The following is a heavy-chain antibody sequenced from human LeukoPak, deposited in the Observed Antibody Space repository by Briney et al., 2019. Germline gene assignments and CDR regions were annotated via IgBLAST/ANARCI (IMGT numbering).Heavy chain of an antibody. D-gene: IGHD4-11*01. CDR2: ISSSGSTI. CDR1: GFTFSDYY. J-gene: IGHJ5*02. Sequence: GSLRLSCAASGFTFSDYYMIWIRQAPGKGLEWVSYISSSGSTIYYADSVKGRFTISRDNAKNSLYLQMNSLRAEDTAVYYCARDALTVLTTVSGIWFDPWGQGTLVTVSS. CDR3: ARDALTVLTTVSGIWFDP. V-gene: IGHV3-11*01.